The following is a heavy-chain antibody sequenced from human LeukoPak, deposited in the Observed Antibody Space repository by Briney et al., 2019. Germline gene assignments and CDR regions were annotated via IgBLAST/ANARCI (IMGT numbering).Heavy chain of an antibody. J-gene: IGHJ4*02. V-gene: IGHV4-39*01. CDR3: ASCNAKTSLTNFDY. CDR1: GGSLSSNTYY. Sequence: KPSETLSLTCTVSGGSLSSNTYYWGWIRQPPGKGLEWIGSFSYSGSSYSGSTFYNPSLKSRVTISVDTSKNQFSLKLSSVTAADTAVYYCASCNAKTSLTNFDYWGQGTLVTVSS. D-gene: IGHD2/OR15-2a*01. CDR2: FSYSGSSYSGST.